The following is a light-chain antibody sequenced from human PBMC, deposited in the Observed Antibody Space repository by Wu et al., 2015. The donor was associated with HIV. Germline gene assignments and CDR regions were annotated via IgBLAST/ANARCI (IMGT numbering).Light chain of an antibody. CDR3: HQYGRSPPFT. CDR2: GAS. J-gene: IGKJ3*01. V-gene: IGKV3-20*01. Sequence: EKVMTQSPPTLSVSPGERATLSCRASQNVSTNLAWYQQKPGQAPRLLLYGASRRATGIPDRFSGSGSGTDFSLTISRLEPEDFAVYYCHQYGRSPPFTFGPGTKVDVK. CDR1: QNVSTN.